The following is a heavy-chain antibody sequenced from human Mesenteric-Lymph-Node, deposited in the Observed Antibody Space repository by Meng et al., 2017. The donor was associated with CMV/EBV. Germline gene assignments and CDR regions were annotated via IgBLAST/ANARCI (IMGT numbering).Heavy chain of an antibody. Sequence: GGSLRLSCAASGFTFSSYGMHWVRQAPGKGLEWVAFIRYDGSNKYYADSVKGRFTISGDNAKNSLFLQMNSLRAEDTAVYYCARVAEGYCTSTNCRYYYGMDVWGQGTTVTVSS. D-gene: IGHD2-2*01. CDR3: ARVAEGYCTSTNCRYYYGMDV. CDR2: IRYDGSNK. J-gene: IGHJ6*02. V-gene: IGHV3-30*02. CDR1: GFTFSSYG.